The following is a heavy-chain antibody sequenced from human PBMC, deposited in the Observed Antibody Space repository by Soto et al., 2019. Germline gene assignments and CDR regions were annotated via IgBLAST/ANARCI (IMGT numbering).Heavy chain of an antibody. J-gene: IGHJ5*02. CDR3: ASEMTYYDFWSGYSSNWFDP. CDR1: GYTFTSYA. CDR2: INAGNGNT. V-gene: IGHV1-3*01. D-gene: IGHD3-3*01. Sequence: ASVKVSCKASGYTFTSYAMHWVRQAPGQRLEWMGWINAGNGNTKYSQKFQGRVTITRDTSASTAYMELSSLRSEDTAVYYCASEMTYYDFWSGYSSNWFDPWGQGTQVTVSS.